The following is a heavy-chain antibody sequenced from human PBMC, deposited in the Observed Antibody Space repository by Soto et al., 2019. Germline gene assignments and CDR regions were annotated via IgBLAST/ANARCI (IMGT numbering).Heavy chain of an antibody. CDR2: IYYSGST. V-gene: IGHV4-39*01. J-gene: IGHJ6*02. CDR1: GGSISSSSYY. D-gene: IGHD3-3*01. CDR3: ARQVREEWLPYYYYYGMDV. Sequence: SETLSLTCTVSGGSISSSSYYWGWIRRPPGKGLEWIGSIYYSGSTYYNPSLKSRVTISVDTSKNQFSLKLSSVTAADTAVYYCARQVREEWLPYYYYYGMDVWGQGTTVTVSS.